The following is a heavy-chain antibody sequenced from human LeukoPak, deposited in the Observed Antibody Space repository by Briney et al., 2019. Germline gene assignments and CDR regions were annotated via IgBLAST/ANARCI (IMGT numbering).Heavy chain of an antibody. J-gene: IGHJ3*02. CDR2: ISYDGSNK. V-gene: IGHV3-30-3*01. Sequence: SGGSLRLSCAASGFTFSSYAMHWVRQAPGKGLEWVAVISYDGSNKYYADSVKGRFTISRDNSKNTLYLQMNSLRAEDTAVYYCARSPDNSPFVYIPHVDAFDIWGQGTMVTVSS. D-gene: IGHD4-23*01. CDR1: GFTFSSYA. CDR3: ARSPDNSPFVYIPHVDAFDI.